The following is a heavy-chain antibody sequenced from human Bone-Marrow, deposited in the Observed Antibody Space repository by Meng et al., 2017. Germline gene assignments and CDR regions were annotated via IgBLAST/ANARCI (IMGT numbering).Heavy chain of an antibody. Sequence: SVQELVTPSPTLSLTGPVSGASISSGGYDWSWIRQHPGQGLEWNGYIYYSGSTYYNPSLKSLVTISVDTSKNQFSLKLSSVTAADTAVYYCARVGYSGSRVTSYYFDYWGQGTLVTVSS. CDR3: ARVGYSGSRVTSYYFDY. J-gene: IGHJ4*02. D-gene: IGHD1-26*01. V-gene: IGHV4-31*01. CDR1: GASISSGGYD. CDR2: IYYSGST.